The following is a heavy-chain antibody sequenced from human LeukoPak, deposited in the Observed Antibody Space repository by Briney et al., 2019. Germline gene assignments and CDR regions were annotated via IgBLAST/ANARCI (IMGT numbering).Heavy chain of an antibody. CDR2: ISPRGTTR. CDR1: GFTFSTYN. J-gene: IGHJ6*03. Sequence: PGGCLRLSCVASGFTFSTYNMNWVRQAAGKGREWVSHISPRGTTRYYADSVKGRFTISRDNAKNSLYLKMSSLRVEDSAVYYCASFSIRTGAYYLDVWGKGTTVAVSS. V-gene: IGHV3-48*04. D-gene: IGHD2/OR15-2a*01. CDR3: ASFSIRTGAYYLDV.